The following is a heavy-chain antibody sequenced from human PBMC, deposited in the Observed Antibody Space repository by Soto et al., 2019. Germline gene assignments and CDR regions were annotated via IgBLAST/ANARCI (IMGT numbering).Heavy chain of an antibody. J-gene: IGHJ4*02. D-gene: IGHD2-2*01. V-gene: IGHV3-48*01. Sequence: GGSLRLSCAASGFTFSSYSMNWVRQAPGKGLEWVSYISSSSTIYYADSVKGRFTISRDNAKNSLYLQMNSLRAEDTAVYYCARDEDVVVPAAMHYWGQGTLVTVSS. CDR3: ARDEDVVVPAAMHY. CDR2: ISSSSTI. CDR1: GFTFSSYS.